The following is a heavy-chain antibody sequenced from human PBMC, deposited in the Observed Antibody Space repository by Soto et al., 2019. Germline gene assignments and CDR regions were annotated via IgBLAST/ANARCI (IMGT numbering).Heavy chain of an antibody. CDR1: A. CDR2: ISGSGGST. V-gene: IGHV3-23*01. D-gene: IGHD2-2*01. Sequence: AVRCVIQNQRKGLEWVSAISGSGGSTYYADSVKGRFTISRDNSKNTLYLQMNSLRAEDTAVYYCAKIDCSSTSCYEDTGYYYYYYGMDVWGQGTTVTVSS. CDR3: AKIDCSSTSCYEDTGYYYYYYGMDV. J-gene: IGHJ6*02.